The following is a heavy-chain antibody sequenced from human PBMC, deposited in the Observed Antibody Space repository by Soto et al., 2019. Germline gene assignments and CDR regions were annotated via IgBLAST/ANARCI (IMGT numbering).Heavy chain of an antibody. CDR3: ARHSLTRAVDY. CDR1: GGSISSSSYY. Sequence: QLQLQESGPGLVKPSETLSLTCTVSGGSISSSSYYWGWIRQPPGKGLEWIGSIYYSGSTYYNPSLKSRVTISVDTSKNQFSLTLSSVTAADTAVYYCARHSLTRAVDYWGQGTLVTVSS. CDR2: IYYSGST. J-gene: IGHJ4*02. V-gene: IGHV4-39*01.